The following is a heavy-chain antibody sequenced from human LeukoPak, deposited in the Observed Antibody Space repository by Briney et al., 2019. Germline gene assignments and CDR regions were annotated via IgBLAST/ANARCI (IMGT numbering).Heavy chain of an antibody. CDR3: AKGPLRGTAAAIDY. Sequence: GGSLRLSCAASGFTFSSYAMHWVRQAPGKGLEWVAVISYDGSNKYYADSVKGRFTISRDNSKNTLYLQMNSLRAEDTAVYYCAKGPLRGTAAAIDYWGQGTLVTVSS. J-gene: IGHJ4*02. CDR2: ISYDGSNK. CDR1: GFTFSSYA. D-gene: IGHD2-2*01. V-gene: IGHV3-30-3*01.